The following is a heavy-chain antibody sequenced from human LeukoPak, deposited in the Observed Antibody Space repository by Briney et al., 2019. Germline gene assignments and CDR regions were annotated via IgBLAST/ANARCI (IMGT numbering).Heavy chain of an antibody. CDR3: ARAGGYGLIDY. V-gene: IGHV4-39*07. J-gene: IGHJ4*02. Sequence: PSETLSLTCTVSGASMSNYYWVWIRQPPGKGLEWIGSIYHSGTTYSGSTYYNPSLKSRVTISLNTSKKQFFLKVGSMTAADTAVYYCARAGGYGLIDYWGQGTMVTVSS. CDR2: IYHSGTTYSGST. CDR1: GASMSNYY. D-gene: IGHD5-18*01.